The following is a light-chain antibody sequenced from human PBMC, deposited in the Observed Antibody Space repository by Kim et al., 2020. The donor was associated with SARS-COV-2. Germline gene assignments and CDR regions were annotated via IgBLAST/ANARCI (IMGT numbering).Light chain of an antibody. CDR2: AES. V-gene: IGKV1-39*01. Sequence: DIQMTQSPSSLSASVGDRVTITCRSNQNINYHLNWYQQKTGKAPKLLIYAESSLRSGVPSRFSGSSSGTEFTLTITSVRPEDFATYYCQQSYTPPYSFGQGTKVDIK. CDR1: QNINYH. J-gene: IGKJ2*03. CDR3: QQSYTPPYS.